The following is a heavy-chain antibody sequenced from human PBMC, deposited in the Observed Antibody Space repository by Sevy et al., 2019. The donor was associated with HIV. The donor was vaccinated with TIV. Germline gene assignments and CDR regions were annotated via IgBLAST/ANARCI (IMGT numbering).Heavy chain of an antibody. Sequence: SETLSLTCTVSGGSISSYYWSWIRQPPGKGLEWIGYIYYSGSTNYNPSLKSRVTISVDTSKNQFSLKLSSVTAADTAVYYCARGLIPLRFLEWIPSTQYYYYGMDVWGQGTTVTVSS. V-gene: IGHV4-59*01. J-gene: IGHJ6*02. CDR2: IYYSGST. CDR1: GGSISSYY. D-gene: IGHD3-3*01. CDR3: ARGLIPLRFLEWIPSTQYYYYGMDV.